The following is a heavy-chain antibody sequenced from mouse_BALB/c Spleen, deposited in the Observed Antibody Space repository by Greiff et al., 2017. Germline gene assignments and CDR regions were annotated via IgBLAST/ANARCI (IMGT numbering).Heavy chain of an antibody. D-gene: IGHD1-1*01. J-gene: IGHJ4*01. CDR1: GYSFTSYW. Sequence: VQLQESGPQLVRPGASVKISCKASGYSFTSYWMHWVKQRPGQGLEWIGMIDPSDSETRLNQKFKDKATLTVDKSSSTAYMQLSSPTSEDSAVYYCARSSYYYGWAMDYWGQGTSVTVSS. CDR2: IDPSDSET. V-gene: IGHV1S126*01. CDR3: ARSSYYYGWAMDY.